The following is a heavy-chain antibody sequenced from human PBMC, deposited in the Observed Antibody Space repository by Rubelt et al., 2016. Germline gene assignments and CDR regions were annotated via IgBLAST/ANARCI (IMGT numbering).Heavy chain of an antibody. CDR1: GFTFSSYA. D-gene: IGHD6-13*01. Sequence: EVQLVESGGGLVQPGGSLKLSCATSGFTFSSYAMTWVRQAPGKGLEWVSAISGRGGSTYYADSVKGRVTISRDKAKNPLYLEKNSVRAEDTAVYYCARAAAGTLGDYWGQGTLVTVSS. CDR3: ARAAAGTLGDY. CDR2: ISGRGGST. J-gene: IGHJ4*02. V-gene: IGHV3-23*04.